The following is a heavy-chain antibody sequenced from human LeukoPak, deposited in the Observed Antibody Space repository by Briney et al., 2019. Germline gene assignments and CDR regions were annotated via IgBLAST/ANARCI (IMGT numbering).Heavy chain of an antibody. CDR3: AKDRCSNGVGCYYYYMDV. CDR1: RFTFSSYG. V-gene: IGHV3-30*02. CDR2: IQYDGSNE. J-gene: IGHJ6*03. D-gene: IGHD2-8*01. Sequence: GGSLGLSCAASRFTFSSYGMHWVRQAPGGGLGWVAYIQYDGSNEQYADSVKGRFSISRDSSKNILYLQMNSLRAEDTAVYYCAKDRCSNGVGCYYYYMDVWGKGTTVTISS.